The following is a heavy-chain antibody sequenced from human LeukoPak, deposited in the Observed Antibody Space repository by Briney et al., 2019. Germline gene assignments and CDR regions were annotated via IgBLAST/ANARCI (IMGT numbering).Heavy chain of an antibody. CDR2: INPNSGGT. V-gene: IGHV1-2*04. D-gene: IGHD5-24*01. Sequence: GASVKVSCKASGYTFTGYYMHWVRQAPGQGLEWMGWINPNSGGTNYAQKFQGWVTMTRDTSISTVYMELSSLRSEDTAIYYCARDTRDGYNSFYYGINVWGQGTTVAVSS. CDR1: GYTFTGYY. CDR3: ARDTRDGYNSFYYGINV. J-gene: IGHJ6*02.